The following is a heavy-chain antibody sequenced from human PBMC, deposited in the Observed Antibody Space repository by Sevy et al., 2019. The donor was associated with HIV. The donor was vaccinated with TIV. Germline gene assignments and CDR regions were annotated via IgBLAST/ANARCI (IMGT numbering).Heavy chain of an antibody. CDR2: INHSGST. V-gene: IGHV4-34*01. D-gene: IGHD2-2*01. J-gene: IGHJ5*02. CDR1: GGSFSGYY. CDR3: ARAGNGGIVVVPAAMRGFWFDP. Sequence: SETLSLTCAVYGGSFSGYYWSWIRQPPGKGREWIGEINHSGSTNYNPSLKSRVTISVDTSKNQFSLKLSSVTAADTAVYYCARAGNGGIVVVPAAMRGFWFDPWGQGTLVTVSS.